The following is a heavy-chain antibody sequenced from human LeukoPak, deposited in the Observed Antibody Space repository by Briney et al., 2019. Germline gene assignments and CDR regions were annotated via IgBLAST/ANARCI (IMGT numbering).Heavy chain of an antibody. V-gene: IGHV3-48*03. D-gene: IGHD6-19*01. CDR2: ISNSGSTI. Sequence: GGSLRLSCAASGFTFSSYEMNWLRQAPGKGLEWVSYISNSGSTIYYADSVKGRFTISRDNAKNSLYRQMNSLRAEDTAVYYCATIAVAGTRFDYWGQGTLVTVSS. J-gene: IGHJ4*02. CDR1: GFTFSSYE. CDR3: ATIAVAGTRFDY.